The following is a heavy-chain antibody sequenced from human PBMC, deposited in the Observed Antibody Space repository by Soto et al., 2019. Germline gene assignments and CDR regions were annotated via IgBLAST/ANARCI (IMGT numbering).Heavy chain of an antibody. V-gene: IGHV4-39*01. CDR2: IYYSGIT. CDR1: GVSISNSSYY. J-gene: IGHJ4*02. Sequence: SETLSLTCTVSGVSISNSSYYWGWIRRPPGKGLEWIGTIYYSGITYYNPSLKSRVTISVDTSKNQLSLKLTSVTAADTAVYYCARHGSNWGQGTLVTVSS. CDR3: ARHGSN.